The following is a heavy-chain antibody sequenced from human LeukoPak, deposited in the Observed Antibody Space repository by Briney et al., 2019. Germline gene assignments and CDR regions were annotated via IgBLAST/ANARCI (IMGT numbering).Heavy chain of an antibody. CDR3: ARVLGGEQLFDY. CDR2: IYHSGST. CDR1: GYSISSGYD. J-gene: IGHJ4*02. Sequence: PSETLSLTCAVSGYSISSGYDWGWIRQPPGKGLEWIGSIYHSGSTYYNPSLKSRVTISVDTSKNQFSLKLSSVTAADTAVYYCARVLGGEQLFDYWGQGTLVTVSS. V-gene: IGHV4-38-2*01. D-gene: IGHD6-13*01.